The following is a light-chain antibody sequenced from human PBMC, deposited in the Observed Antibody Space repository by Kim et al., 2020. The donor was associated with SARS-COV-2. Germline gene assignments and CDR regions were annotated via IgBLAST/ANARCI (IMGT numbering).Light chain of an antibody. J-gene: IGLJ1*01. Sequence: GQSVTNSCSGSSSNIGSNYVYWYQQLPGTAPKLLIYRNNQRPSGVPDRFSGSKSGTSASLAISGLRSEDEADYYCAAWDDSLSGYVFGTGTKVTVL. CDR1: SSNIGSNY. CDR2: RNN. CDR3: AAWDDSLSGYV. V-gene: IGLV1-47*01.